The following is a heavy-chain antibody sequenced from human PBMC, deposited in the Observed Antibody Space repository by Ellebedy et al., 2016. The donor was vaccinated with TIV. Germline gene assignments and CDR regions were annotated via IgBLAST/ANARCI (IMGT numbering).Heavy chain of an antibody. Sequence: GGSLRLSCAASGLSISGHFMSWFRQAPGKGLECVSYIGSSGSPIFYADSVKGRFTISRDNAKNSLSLQMNSLTAEDTAFYYCATGSIDGCLDYWGQGTLVTVSS. CDR3: ATGSIDGCLDY. CDR1: GLSISGHF. D-gene: IGHD5-24*01. V-gene: IGHV3-11*01. CDR2: IGSSGSPI. J-gene: IGHJ4*02.